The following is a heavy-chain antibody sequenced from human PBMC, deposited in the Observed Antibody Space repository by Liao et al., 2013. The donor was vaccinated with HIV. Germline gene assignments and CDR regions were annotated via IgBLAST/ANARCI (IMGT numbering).Heavy chain of an antibody. CDR2: IHNSGSA. CDR1: GVSISSNY. V-gene: IGHV4-59*01. J-gene: IGHJ1*01. CDR3: AQGSSWSGGYLQQ. D-gene: IGHD6-13*01. Sequence: QVQLQESGPGLAKPSETLSLTCTVSGVSISSNYWSWIRQPPGKGLEWIGYIHNSGSAKYNPSLKSRATLSLDTSKNQVSLKLKSVTGADTAVYFCAQGSSWSGGYLQQWGQGTLVTVSS.